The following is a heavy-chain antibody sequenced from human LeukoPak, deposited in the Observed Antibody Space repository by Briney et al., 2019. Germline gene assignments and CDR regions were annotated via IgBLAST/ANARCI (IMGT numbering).Heavy chain of an antibody. CDR2: AYYSGHT. CDR3: ARASPGPYYYYGMDV. V-gene: IGHV4-59*08. CDR1: GGSISDNY. Sequence: SETLSLTCTVSGGSISDNYWSWIRQPPGKGQEWIGYAYYSGHTNYNPSLKSRVTMSLDTSKSQFSLRLSSVTAADTAVYFCARASPGPYYYYGMDVWGQGTTVTISS. J-gene: IGHJ6*02.